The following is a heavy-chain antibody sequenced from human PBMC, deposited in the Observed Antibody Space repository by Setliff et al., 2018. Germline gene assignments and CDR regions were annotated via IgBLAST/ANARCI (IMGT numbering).Heavy chain of an antibody. V-gene: IGHV1-69*05. CDR3: ARSPALLGIVYLDP. J-gene: IGHJ5*02. D-gene: IGHD2-15*01. CDR2: LIPMFGTP. Sequence: GASVKVSCKASGYIFTNYAIRWVRQAPGQGLEWMGGLIPMFGTPGYAQKFQDRVTITTGESTSTAYMELNSLTSEATAVYYRARSPALLGIVYLDPWGQGTRVTV. CDR1: GYIFTNYA.